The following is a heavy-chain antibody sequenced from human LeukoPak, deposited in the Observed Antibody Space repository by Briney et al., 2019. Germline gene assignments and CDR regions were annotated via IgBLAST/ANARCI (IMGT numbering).Heavy chain of an antibody. CDR1: GGSISTYY. CDR2: IYYKGST. D-gene: IGHD5-12*01. Sequence: SETLSLTCTVSGGSISTYYWTWIRQTPGKGLEWIGYIYYKGSTFYNPSLKNRLTISVDTSKNRFSLSLSSVTAADTAVYYCARHSGRLGPFDYWGQGTLVTVSS. J-gene: IGHJ4*02. CDR3: ARHSGRLGPFDY. V-gene: IGHV4-59*08.